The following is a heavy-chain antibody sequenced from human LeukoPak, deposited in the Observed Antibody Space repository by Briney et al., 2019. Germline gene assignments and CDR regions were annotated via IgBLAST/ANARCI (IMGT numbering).Heavy chain of an antibody. Sequence: GASVKVSCKASGYTFTGYYMHWVRQAPGQGLEWMGWINPNSGGTNYAQKFQGRVTMTRDTSISTAYMELSRLRAEDTAVYYCARARKSGGITMIRGVKDRGWFDPWGQGTLVTVSS. CDR3: ARARKSGGITMIRGVKDRGWFDP. CDR2: INPNSGGT. D-gene: IGHD3-10*01. V-gene: IGHV1-2*02. CDR1: GYTFTGYY. J-gene: IGHJ5*02.